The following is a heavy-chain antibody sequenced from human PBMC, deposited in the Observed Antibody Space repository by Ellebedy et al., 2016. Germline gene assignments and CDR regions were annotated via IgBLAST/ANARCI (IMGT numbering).Heavy chain of an antibody. CDR1: GYTFTSYG. CDR3: ATTYYYDSSGYYHDY. Sequence: ASVKVSCKASGYTFTSYGISWVRQAPGQGLEWMGRIIPVVSITNCTQKFQGRVTMTEDTSTDTAYMELSSLRSEDTAVYYCATTYYYDSSGYYHDYWGQGTLVTVSS. D-gene: IGHD3-22*01. V-gene: IGHV1-69*04. CDR2: IIPVVSIT. J-gene: IGHJ4*02.